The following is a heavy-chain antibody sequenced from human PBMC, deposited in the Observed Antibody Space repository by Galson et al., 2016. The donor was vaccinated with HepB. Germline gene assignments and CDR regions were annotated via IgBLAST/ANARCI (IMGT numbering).Heavy chain of an antibody. CDR3: AKFGVKIRGLDY. CDR2: ISDTSTYT. J-gene: IGHJ4*02. D-gene: IGHD3-10*01. CDR1: GFNFSDHY. V-gene: IGHV3-11*03. Sequence: SLRLSCAASGFNFSDHYISWIRQAPGKGLEWVSYISDTSTYTHYADSVKGRFTISRDNAKNSLYLQMNSLRAEDTAVYYCAKFGVKIRGLDYWGQGTLVTVSS.